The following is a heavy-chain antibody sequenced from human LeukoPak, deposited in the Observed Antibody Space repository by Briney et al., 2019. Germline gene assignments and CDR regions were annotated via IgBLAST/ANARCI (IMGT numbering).Heavy chain of an antibody. CDR2: IGSGT. J-gene: IGHJ4*02. V-gene: IGHV3-23*01. CDR1: GFTFSSYA. Sequence: QPGGSLRLSCGASGFTFSSYAVSWVRQAPGKGLEWVSAIGSGTYYADSVKGRFTISRDNSKNTLYLQMNSLRAEDTAVYYCAKVLAYYFDYWGQGTLVTVSS. CDR3: AKVLAYYFDY.